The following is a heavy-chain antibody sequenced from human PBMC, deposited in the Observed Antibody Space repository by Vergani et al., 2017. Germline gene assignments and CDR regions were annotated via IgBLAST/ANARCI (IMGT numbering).Heavy chain of an antibody. J-gene: IGHJ4*02. V-gene: IGHV3-23*01. CDR1: GFTFSSYA. CDR3: AKASSGYSYAAAIDY. D-gene: IGHD5-18*01. CDR2: ISGSGGST. Sequence: EVELLESGGGLVQPGGSLRLSCAASGFTFSSYAMSWVRQAPGKGLEWVSAISGSGGSTYYADSVKGRFTISRDNSKNTLYLQMNSLRAEDTAVYYCAKASSGYSYAAAIDYWGQGTLVTVSS.